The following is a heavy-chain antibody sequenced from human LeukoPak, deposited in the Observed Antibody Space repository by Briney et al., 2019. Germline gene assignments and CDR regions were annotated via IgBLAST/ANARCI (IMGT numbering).Heavy chain of an antibody. J-gene: IGHJ5*02. D-gene: IGHD1-14*01. Sequence: GGSLRLSCAAAGFTFRSSSMTWVRQAPGKGLEWVSSISARSDYIYYADSVKGRFTISRDNAKNSLHLQMNSLRAEDTAVYYCARNPTTGQTGFDPWGQGTLVTVSS. V-gene: IGHV3-21*01. CDR2: ISARSDYI. CDR1: GFTFRSSS. CDR3: ARNPTTGQTGFDP.